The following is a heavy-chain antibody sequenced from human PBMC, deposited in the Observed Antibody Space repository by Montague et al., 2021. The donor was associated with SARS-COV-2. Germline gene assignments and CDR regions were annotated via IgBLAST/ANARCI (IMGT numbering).Heavy chain of an antibody. V-gene: IGHV4-34*01. CDR1: GGSLSGYY. Sequence: SETLSLTCAVYGGSLSGYYWSWIRQPPGEGLEWIAEISHSGSTSYDPSLTSRVTISVDTSKNQFSLKLSSATAADTAVYYCVRVPYRLLFVPRYYGMDVWGQGTTVTVSS. CDR2: ISHSGST. CDR3: VRVPYRLLFVPRYYGMDV. J-gene: IGHJ6*02. D-gene: IGHD2-2*01.